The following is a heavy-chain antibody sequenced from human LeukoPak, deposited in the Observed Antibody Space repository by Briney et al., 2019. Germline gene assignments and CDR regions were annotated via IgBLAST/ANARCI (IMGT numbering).Heavy chain of an antibody. Sequence: ASVNVSCKASGYTFSSYYMHWVRQAPGQGLEWMGWINPNSGGTNYAQKFQGRVTMTRDTSISTAYMELSRLSSDDTAVYYCARDSCSSTSCLSIDDYWGQGTLVTVSS. D-gene: IGHD2-2*01. J-gene: IGHJ4*02. CDR2: INPNSGGT. CDR1: GYTFSSYY. V-gene: IGHV1-2*02. CDR3: ARDSCSSTSCLSIDDY.